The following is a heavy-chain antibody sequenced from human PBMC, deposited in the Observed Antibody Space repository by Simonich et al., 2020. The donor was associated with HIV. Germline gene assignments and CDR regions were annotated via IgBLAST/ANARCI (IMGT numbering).Heavy chain of an antibody. D-gene: IGHD1-26*01. CDR2: IDHSGIT. CDR3: ARVGRGAEFDY. CDR1: GYSISSGNY. J-gene: IGHJ4*02. V-gene: IGHV4-38-2*01. Sequence: QVQLQESGPGLVKPSETLSLTCAVSGYSISSGNYWGWIRQPPGKGLVWIGSIDHSGITYYSPSLKSRVTISVDTSKNHFSLRLTSVTAADTAVYYCARVGRGAEFDYWGQGTLVTVSS.